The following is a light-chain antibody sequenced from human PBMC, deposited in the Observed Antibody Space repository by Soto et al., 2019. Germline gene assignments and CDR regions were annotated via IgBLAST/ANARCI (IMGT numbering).Light chain of an antibody. CDR2: GAS. J-gene: IGKJ4*01. CDR3: QQYNKWPLT. Sequence: EIVMTQSPATLSVSPGERATLSCRASQSVSSNLAGYQQKPGQAPRLLIYGASTRATGIPARVSGSGSGTEYTLTISGLQSEGLELYYWQQYNKWPLTFGGGTKVEIK. CDR1: QSVSSN. V-gene: IGKV3-15*01.